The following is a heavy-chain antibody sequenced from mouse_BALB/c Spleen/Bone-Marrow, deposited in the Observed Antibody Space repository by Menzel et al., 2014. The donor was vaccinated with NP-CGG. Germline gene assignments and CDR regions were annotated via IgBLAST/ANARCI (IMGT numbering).Heavy chain of an antibody. Sequence: EVKLQESGGGLVQPGGSLKLSCTASGFDFSRYWMSWVRQAPGKGLQWIGEINPESSTINYTPSLKDKFIISRDNAKNALYLQMNKVRSEDTALYYCTRLTYYGLSVYWSQGTTLPVSS. CDR2: INPESSTI. V-gene: IGHV4-1*02. D-gene: IGHD1-2*01. J-gene: IGHJ2*01. CDR3: TRLTYYGLSVY. CDR1: GFDFSRYW.